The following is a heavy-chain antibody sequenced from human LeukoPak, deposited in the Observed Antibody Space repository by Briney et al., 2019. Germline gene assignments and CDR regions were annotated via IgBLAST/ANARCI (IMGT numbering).Heavy chain of an antibody. Sequence: PGGSLRLSCAASGFTFSSYAMSWVRQAPGKGLEWVSAISGSGGSTYYADSVKGRFTISRDNSKNTLYLQMNSLRAEDTAAYYCAKAGGVDSGGWYDYWGQGTLVTVSS. D-gene: IGHD6-19*01. V-gene: IGHV3-23*01. CDR1: GFTFSSYA. CDR2: ISGSGGST. J-gene: IGHJ4*02. CDR3: AKAGGVDSGGWYDY.